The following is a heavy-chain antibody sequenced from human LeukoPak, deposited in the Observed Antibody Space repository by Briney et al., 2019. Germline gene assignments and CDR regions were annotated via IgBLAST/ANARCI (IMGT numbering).Heavy chain of an antibody. CDR2: INPNSGGT. CDR1: GYTFTGYY. V-gene: IGHV1-2*02. CDR3: ARGSQLVGATSGFDY. D-gene: IGHD1-26*01. Sequence: ASVKVSCKASGYTFTGYYMHWVRQAPGQGLEWMGWINPNSGGTNYARKFKGRDTMTRDTSISTAYMELSRLRSDDTAVYYCARGSQLVGATSGFDYWGQGTLVTVSS. J-gene: IGHJ4*02.